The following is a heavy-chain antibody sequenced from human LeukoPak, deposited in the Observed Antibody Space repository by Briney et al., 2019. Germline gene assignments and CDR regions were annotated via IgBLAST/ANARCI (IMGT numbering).Heavy chain of an antibody. V-gene: IGHV1-18*01. Sequence: GASVKVSCKASGYTFTSYGISWVRQAPGQGLEWMGWISAYNGNTNYAQKLQGRVTMTTDTSTSTAYMELRSLRSDDTAVYYCARDGLLWFGELKGPGFDYWGQGTLVTVSS. CDR3: ARDGLLWFGELKGPGFDY. CDR1: GYTFTSYG. CDR2: ISAYNGNT. D-gene: IGHD3-10*01. J-gene: IGHJ4*02.